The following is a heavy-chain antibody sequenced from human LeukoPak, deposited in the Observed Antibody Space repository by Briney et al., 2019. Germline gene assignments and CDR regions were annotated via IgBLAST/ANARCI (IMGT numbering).Heavy chain of an antibody. D-gene: IGHD3-22*01. CDR1: GGSISSYY. J-gene: IGHJ4*02. V-gene: IGHV4-59*12. CDR2: IYYSGST. Sequence: PSGTLSLTCTVSGGSISSYYWSWIRQPPGKGLEWIGYIYYSGSTNYNPSLKSRVTISVDTSKNQFSLKLRSVTAADTAVYYCARDSYYYDSSGYRGFDYWGQGTLVTVSS. CDR3: ARDSYYYDSSGYRGFDY.